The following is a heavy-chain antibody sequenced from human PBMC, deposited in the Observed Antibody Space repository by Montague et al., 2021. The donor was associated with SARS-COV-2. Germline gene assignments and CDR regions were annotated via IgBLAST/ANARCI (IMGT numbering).Heavy chain of an antibody. D-gene: IGHD3-3*01. CDR3: ARSGDEFTSIAEIIPGGLHYFDF. CDR2: INHSGST. Sequence: SETLSLTCTVYGASFSGYYWSWVRQPPGKGLEWIGEINHSGSTHYSPSLKSRVTMSVDTSKNQFSLKLSSVTAADTAVFYCARSGDEFTSIAEIIPGGLHYFDFWGQGTLVTVSS. J-gene: IGHJ4*02. CDR1: GASFSGYY. V-gene: IGHV4-34*01.